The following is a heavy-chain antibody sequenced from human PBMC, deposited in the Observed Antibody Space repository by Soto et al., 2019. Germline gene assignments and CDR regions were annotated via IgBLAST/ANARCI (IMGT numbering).Heavy chain of an antibody. D-gene: IGHD3-22*01. Sequence: PGGSLRLSCAASGFSFSNAWMNWVRQAPGKGLEWVGRIKNKADGGTIDYGASVKGRFTISRDDSKNTMYLQMNSLKTEDTAVYYCTTDPNYEGSFNYWSDQWGQGTLVTVSS. V-gene: IGHV3-15*07. J-gene: IGHJ5*02. CDR1: GFSFSNAW. CDR3: TTDPNYEGSFNYWSDQ. CDR2: IKNKADGGTI.